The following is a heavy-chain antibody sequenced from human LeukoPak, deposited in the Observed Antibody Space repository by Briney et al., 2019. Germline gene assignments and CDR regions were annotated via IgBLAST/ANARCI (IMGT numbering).Heavy chain of an antibody. CDR1: GGSISSSSYY. V-gene: IGHV4-39*07. D-gene: IGHD1-7*01. CDR2: IYYSGST. CDR3: ARSYNWNYLAPLYYYYYYMDV. Sequence: PSETLSLTCTVSGGSISSSSYYWGWIRQPPGKGLEWIGSIYYSGSTYYNPSLKSRVTISVDTSKNQFSLKLSSVTAADTAVYYCARSYNWNYLAPLYYYYYYMDVWGKGTTVTVSS. J-gene: IGHJ6*03.